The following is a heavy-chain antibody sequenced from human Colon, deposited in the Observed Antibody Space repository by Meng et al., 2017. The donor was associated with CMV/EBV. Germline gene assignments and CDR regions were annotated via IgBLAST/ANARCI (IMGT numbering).Heavy chain of an antibody. V-gene: IGHV4-31*03. J-gene: IGHJ4*02. CDR2: IYYSGRT. CDR1: SGSINSDDYY. D-gene: IGHD6-6*01. Sequence: SETLSLTCTVSSGSINSDDYYWSWIRQRPGKGLEWIGHIYYSGRTYYNPSLRSRTTMSMDTSKKQFSLKLTSVTAADTAVYYCARGGDRYSNSSVDYWGQGTLVTVSS. CDR3: ARGGDRYSNSSVDY.